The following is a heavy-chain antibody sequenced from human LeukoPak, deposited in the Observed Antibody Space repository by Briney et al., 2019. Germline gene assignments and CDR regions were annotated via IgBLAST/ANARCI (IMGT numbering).Heavy chain of an antibody. J-gene: IGHJ2*01. CDR3: ARSDYCGGDCYRYFDL. V-gene: IGHV4-34*01. Sequence: PSETLSLTCAVYGGSFSVYYWSWIRQPPGKGLEWIGEINHSGSTNYNPSLKSRVTILVDTSKNQFSLKLSSVTAADTAVYYCARSDYCGGDCYRYFDLWGRGTLVTVSS. CDR2: INHSGST. D-gene: IGHD2-21*02. CDR1: GGSFSVYY.